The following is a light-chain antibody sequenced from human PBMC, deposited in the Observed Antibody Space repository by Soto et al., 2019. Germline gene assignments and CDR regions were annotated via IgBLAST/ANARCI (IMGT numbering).Light chain of an antibody. V-gene: IGKV1-5*03. CDR3: QQYHSYSLT. Sequence: DIQMTQSPSTLSASVGDRVTITCRASXXIXSWLAWYQQKPGKAPKLLIYKASSLEGGVPSRFSGSGSGTDFTLTISSLQPDDFATYYCQQYHSYSLTFGGGTKVDIK. CDR1: XXIXSW. J-gene: IGKJ4*01. CDR2: KAS.